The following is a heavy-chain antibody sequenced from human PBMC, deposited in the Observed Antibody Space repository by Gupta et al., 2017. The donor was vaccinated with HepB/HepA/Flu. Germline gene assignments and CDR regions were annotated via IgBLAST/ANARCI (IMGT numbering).Heavy chain of an antibody. CDR2: IYYSGST. Sequence: QVQLQESGPGLVKPSETLSLTCTVSGGSISSRSYYWGWIRQPPWKGLEWLGNIYYSGSTYDNPSLKRRVTLFVDTSKNQFSLRLSSVTAADTAVYYCARRLTPTWYFDLWGRGTRVTVSS. J-gene: IGHJ2*01. CDR1: GGSISSRSYY. CDR3: ARRLTPTWYFDL. V-gene: IGHV4-39*01.